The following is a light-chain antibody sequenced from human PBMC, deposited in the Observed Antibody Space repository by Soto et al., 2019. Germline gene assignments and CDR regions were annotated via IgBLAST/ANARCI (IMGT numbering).Light chain of an antibody. J-gene: IGKJ1*01. CDR3: QYYDESLWT. CDR2: GAL. V-gene: IGKV3-20*01. CDR1: QAVNSW. Sequence: TQSPSSISASVGDRVTITCRASQAVNSWLAWFQQKFGQSPRLLIYGALYRAPGIPDRFSGSGSGTDFTLSISRLEPEDFAVYYCQYYDESLWTFGQGTKVDIK.